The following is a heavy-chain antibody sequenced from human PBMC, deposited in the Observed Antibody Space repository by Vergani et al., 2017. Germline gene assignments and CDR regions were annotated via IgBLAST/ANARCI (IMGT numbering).Heavy chain of an antibody. CDR3: ERNVELERRWYYYYMDV. J-gene: IGHJ6*03. Sequence: EVQLVESGGGLVKPGGSLRLSCVASGFTFSHYSMNWVRQAPGKGLEWVSSIIGNNDDVYYADSVKGRFTISRDNAKNSLYLQMNSLRAEDTDLYYCERNVELERRWYYYYMDVWGKGTTVTVSS. D-gene: IGHD1-1*01. CDR2: IIGNNDDV. V-gene: IGHV3-21*04. CDR1: GFTFSHYS.